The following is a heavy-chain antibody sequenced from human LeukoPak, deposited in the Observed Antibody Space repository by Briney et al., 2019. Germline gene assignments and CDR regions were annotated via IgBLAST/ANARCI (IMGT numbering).Heavy chain of an antibody. V-gene: IGHV3-15*01. D-gene: IGHD3/OR15-3a*01. CDR3: TTDGHGYYFDY. J-gene: IGHJ4*02. Sequence: AESLTLSCAASAFSFSNAWMSWVRQPPGDGMEWVGLIQSKPDGGTTDYAAPVKGRFTISRDDSKNTLYLQMNSLKTEDTAVYYCTTDGHGYYFDYWGQGTLVTVSS. CDR1: AFSFSNAW. CDR2: IQSKPDGGTT.